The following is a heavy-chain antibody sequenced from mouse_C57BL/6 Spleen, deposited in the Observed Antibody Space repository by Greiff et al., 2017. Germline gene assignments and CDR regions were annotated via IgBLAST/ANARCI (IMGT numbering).Heavy chain of an antibody. D-gene: IGHD2-1*01. J-gene: IGHJ4*01. Sequence: QVQLQQPGAELVRPGSSVKLSCKASGYTFTSYWMHWVKQRPIQGLEWIGNIDPSDSETHYNQKFKDKATLTVDKSSSTAYMQLSSLTSEDSAVYYCAGLEGNNNDYYAMDYWGQGTSVTVSS. CDR3: AGLEGNNNDYYAMDY. V-gene: IGHV1-52*01. CDR1: GYTFTSYW. CDR2: IDPSDSET.